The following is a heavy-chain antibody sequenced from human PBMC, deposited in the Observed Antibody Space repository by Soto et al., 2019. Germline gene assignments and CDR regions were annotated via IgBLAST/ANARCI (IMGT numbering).Heavy chain of an antibody. CDR1: GYPFTSYG. J-gene: IGHJ4*02. CDR3: ARCRGGYYYFDY. V-gene: IGHV1-18*04. Sequence: XAVKVACKASGYPFTSYGISWGRQAPGQGLEWMGWISAYNGNTNYAQKLQGRVTMTTDTSTSTAYMELRSLRSDDTAVYYCARCRGGYYYFDYWGQGTLVTVSS. D-gene: IGHD3-22*01. CDR2: ISAYNGNT.